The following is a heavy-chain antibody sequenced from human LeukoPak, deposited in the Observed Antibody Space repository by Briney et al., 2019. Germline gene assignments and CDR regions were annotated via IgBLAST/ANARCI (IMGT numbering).Heavy chain of an antibody. CDR2: ISSSGSTI. CDR3: AREVAAAGSPFDY. Sequence: GGSLRLSCAASGFTFSSYEMNWVRQAPGKGLEWVSYISSSGSTIYYADSVKGRFTISRDNAKNSLYLQMNSLRAEDTAVYYCAREVAAAGSPFDYGGQGTLVTVSS. V-gene: IGHV3-48*03. D-gene: IGHD6-13*01. CDR1: GFTFSSYE. J-gene: IGHJ4*02.